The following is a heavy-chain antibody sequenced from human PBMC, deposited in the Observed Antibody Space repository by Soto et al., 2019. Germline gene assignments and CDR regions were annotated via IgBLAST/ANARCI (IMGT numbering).Heavy chain of an antibody. CDR2: SSDDGSSQ. V-gene: IGHV3-30*04. CDR1: GFAFSGYA. D-gene: IGHD3-16*01. Sequence: RMVESGGNVVQPGRSLGLSCAVSGFAFSGYAMHWVRQAPGKGLEWVARSSDDGSSQVYADSVKGRFTISRDNSERTLSLQMNRLRPEDTAVYYWARDQTYYDSRDGMDVWGQGTTVTVSS. CDR3: ARDQTYYDSRDGMDV. J-gene: IGHJ6*02.